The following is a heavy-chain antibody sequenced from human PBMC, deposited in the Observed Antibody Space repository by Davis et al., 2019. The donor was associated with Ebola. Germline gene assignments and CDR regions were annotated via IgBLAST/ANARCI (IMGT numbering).Heavy chain of an antibody. J-gene: IGHJ5*02. CDR2: IHYSGSS. CDR1: GGSISGSSYY. D-gene: IGHD6-13*01. V-gene: IGHV4-39*07. CDR3: ARAPIAGAGTRWGTRWFDP. Sequence: PSETLSLTCTVSGGSISGSSYYWGWIRQPPGKGLEWIGSIHYSGSSYYSPSLKSRVTISVDTSKNQFSLNLSSVTAADTAVYYCARAPIAGAGTRWGTRWFDPWGQGTLVSVSS.